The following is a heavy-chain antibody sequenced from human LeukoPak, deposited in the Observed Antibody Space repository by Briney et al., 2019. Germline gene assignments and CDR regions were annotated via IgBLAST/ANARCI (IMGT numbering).Heavy chain of an antibody. J-gene: IGHJ6*03. V-gene: IGHV4-39*02. CDR2: IYYSGST. D-gene: IGHD1-14*01. CDR1: GGSISSSNYY. CDR3: AREIRPGNYYYYMDV. Sequence: SETLSLTCIVSGGSISSSNYYWVWIRQPPGKGLEWIGSIYYSGSTYYNPSLKSRVTISVDMSKNQFSLKLTSVTAADTAVYYCAREIRPGNYYYYMDVWGKGTTVTISS.